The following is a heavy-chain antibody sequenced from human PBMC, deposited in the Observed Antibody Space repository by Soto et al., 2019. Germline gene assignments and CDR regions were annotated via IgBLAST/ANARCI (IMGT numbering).Heavy chain of an antibody. J-gene: IGHJ4*02. CDR1: GDCISNATYY. D-gene: IGHD3-22*01. CDR2: IYFSGRGT. CDR3: ARQRHSLGTSGYYPFDY. V-gene: IGHV4-39*01. Sequence: PSETLSLTCRVSGDCISNATYYWAWVRQAPGKGREGGGSIYFSGRGTSHYNPSLKRRVTRSVDPSKNPFSINLKSVTAADTAVSYCARQRHSLGTSGYYPFDYCGQQKMVTAS.